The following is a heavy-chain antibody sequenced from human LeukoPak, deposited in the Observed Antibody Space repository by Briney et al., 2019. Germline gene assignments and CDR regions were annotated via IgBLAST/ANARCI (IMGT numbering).Heavy chain of an antibody. J-gene: IGHJ4*02. CDR2: IYYSGTT. D-gene: IGHD5-18*01. V-gene: IGHV4-31*03. CDR3: ARGTTDGYSYGRFDY. Sequence: SETLSLTCTVSGGSISSGGFYWSWIRQPPGKGLEWLGYIYYSGTTYYNPSLKSRVTFSVDTSKNQFSLKLNPVTAADTALYYCARGTTDGYSYGRFDYWGQGTLVTVSS. CDR1: GGSISSGGFY.